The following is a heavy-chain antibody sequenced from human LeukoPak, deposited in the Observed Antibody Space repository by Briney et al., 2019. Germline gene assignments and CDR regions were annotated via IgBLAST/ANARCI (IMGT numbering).Heavy chain of an antibody. CDR2: ISGGGDIT. D-gene: IGHD2-21*02. CDR3: VREDTPATANY. J-gene: IGHJ4*02. Sequence: GGSLRLSCAASGFNFANHAMSWVRQTAGKGLEWVSAISGGGDITYYADSVKGRFTISRDNSKDTLFLQMHSLRPGDTAVYYCVREDTPATANYWGQGTLVTIPS. V-gene: IGHV3-23*01. CDR1: GFNFANHA.